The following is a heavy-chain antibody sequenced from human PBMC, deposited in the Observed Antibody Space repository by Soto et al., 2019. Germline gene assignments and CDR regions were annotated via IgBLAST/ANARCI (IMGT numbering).Heavy chain of an antibody. CDR3: ARASIFGVVIMAFDY. V-gene: IGHV1-3*01. CDR1: GYSFTSSA. D-gene: IGHD3-3*01. J-gene: IGHJ4*02. Sequence: ASVKVSCKASGYSFTSSAMHWVSQAPGQRLEWMGWINAGNGNTKYSQKFQGRVTITRDTSASTAYMELSSLRSEDTAVYYCARASIFGVVIMAFDYWGQGTLVTVSS. CDR2: INAGNGNT.